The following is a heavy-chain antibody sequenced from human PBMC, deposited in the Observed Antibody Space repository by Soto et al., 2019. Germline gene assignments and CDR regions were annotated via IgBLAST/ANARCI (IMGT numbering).Heavy chain of an antibody. D-gene: IGHD4-4*01. Sequence: PGESLKISCKVSGYSFTSYWIGCVRQMPGKGLEWMGIIYPGDSDTRYSPSFQGQVTISADKSISTAYLQWSSLKASDTAMYYCARVPAPTVSTHCFDYWGQGILVTVSS. V-gene: IGHV5-51*01. CDR3: ARVPAPTVSTHCFDY. CDR2: IYPGDSDT. J-gene: IGHJ4*02. CDR1: GYSFTSYW.